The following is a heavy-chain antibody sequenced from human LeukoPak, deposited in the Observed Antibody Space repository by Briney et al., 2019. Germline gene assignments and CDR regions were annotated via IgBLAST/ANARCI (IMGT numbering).Heavy chain of an antibody. J-gene: IGHJ4*02. CDR3: ARDSRFGHYFDY. CDR1: GFTFSIYR. D-gene: IGHD3-10*01. Sequence: GGSLRLSCSAWGFTFSIYRMIYVRDAPGEGVECVASISSSSSYIYYADSVKGRFTISRDNAKNSLYLQMNSLRAEDTAVYYCARDSRFGHYFDYWGQGTLVTVSS. CDR2: ISSSSSYI. V-gene: IGHV3-21*01.